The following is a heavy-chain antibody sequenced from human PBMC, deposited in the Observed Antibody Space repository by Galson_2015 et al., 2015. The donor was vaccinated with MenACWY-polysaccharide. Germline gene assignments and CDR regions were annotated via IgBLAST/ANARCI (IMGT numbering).Heavy chain of an antibody. CDR1: GFTFSSYS. J-gene: IGHJ3*02. CDR2: ISSSSSYI. Sequence: LRLSCAASGFTFSSYSMNWVRQAPGKGLEWVSSISSSSSYIYYADSVKGRFTISRDNAKSSLYLQMNSLRGEDTAVYYCARDPERYCSSTSCQDVFDIWGQGTTVTVSS. D-gene: IGHD2-2*01. V-gene: IGHV3-21*01. CDR3: ARDPERYCSSTSCQDVFDI.